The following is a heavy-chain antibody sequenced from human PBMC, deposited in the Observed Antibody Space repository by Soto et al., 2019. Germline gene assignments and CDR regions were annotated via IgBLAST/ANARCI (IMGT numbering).Heavy chain of an antibody. CDR3: ARGTRTTDV. J-gene: IGHJ6*02. Sequence: QVQLVQSGAEVKKPGASVKVSCKDTGYTFTSYDINWVRQAAGQGLEWMGWMNPNSGNTGYAQKFQGRVTMTRNSSISTDYMELSSLRYEDTAVYYCARGTRTTDVWGQGTTVTVS. V-gene: IGHV1-8*01. CDR1: GYTFTSYD. D-gene: IGHD1-7*01. CDR2: MNPNSGNT.